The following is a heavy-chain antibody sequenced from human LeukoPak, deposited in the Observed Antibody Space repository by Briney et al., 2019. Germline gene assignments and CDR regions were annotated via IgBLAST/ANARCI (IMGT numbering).Heavy chain of an antibody. Sequence: GVSLRLSCAASGFTFSTYWMTWVRQAPGKGLEWVANIKEDGSEQVYMDSVKGRFTISRDNAENSLYLQMNSLRAEDTAVYYCAIPPLSGTGSSRPLAEMDVWGQGTTVTVSS. CDR3: AIPPLSGTGSSRPLAEMDV. CDR1: GFTFSTYW. V-gene: IGHV3-7*01. CDR2: IKEDGSEQ. J-gene: IGHJ6*02. D-gene: IGHD3-10*01.